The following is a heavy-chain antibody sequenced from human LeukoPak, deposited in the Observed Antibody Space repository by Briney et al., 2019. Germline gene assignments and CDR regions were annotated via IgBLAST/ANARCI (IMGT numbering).Heavy chain of an antibody. CDR2: INHSGST. CDR1: GGSFSGYY. Sequence: SETLSLTCAVYGGSFSGYYWSWIRQPPGKGLEWIREINHSGSTNYNPSLKSRVTISVDTSKNQFSLKLSSVTAADTAVYYCARGRKDIVVVPAAIFNYWGQGTLVTVSS. J-gene: IGHJ4*02. D-gene: IGHD2-2*01. V-gene: IGHV4-34*01. CDR3: ARGRKDIVVVPAAIFNY.